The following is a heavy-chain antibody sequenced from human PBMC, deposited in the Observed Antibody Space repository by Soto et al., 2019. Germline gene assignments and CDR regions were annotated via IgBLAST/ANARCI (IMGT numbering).Heavy chain of an antibody. V-gene: IGHV1-46*03. D-gene: IGHD3-16*02. CDR3: ARAQVSRYYYYTDV. J-gene: IGHJ6*03. CDR2: INPSGGST. Sequence: QVQLVQSGAEVKKPGASVKVSCKASGYTFTSYYMHWVRQAPGQGLEWMGIINPSGGSTSYALKFQGGVTMTSDTSTSTVYMVLSSLRYEYTAVYYYARAQVSRYYYYTDVWGKGTTVTVSS. CDR1: GYTFTSYY.